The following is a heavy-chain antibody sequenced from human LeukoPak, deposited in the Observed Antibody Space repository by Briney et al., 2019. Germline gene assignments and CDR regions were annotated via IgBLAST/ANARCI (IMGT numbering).Heavy chain of an antibody. D-gene: IGHD2-2*01. CDR1: GYTFTSYG. CDR3: ARLSRVYCSSTSCTLDY. Sequence: GASVKVSCKASGYTFTSYGISWVRQAPGQGLEWMGWISAYNGNTNYAQKLQGGVTMTTDTSTSTAYMELRSLRSDDTAVYYCARLSRVYCSSTSCTLDYWGQGTLVTVSS. J-gene: IGHJ4*02. V-gene: IGHV1-18*01. CDR2: ISAYNGNT.